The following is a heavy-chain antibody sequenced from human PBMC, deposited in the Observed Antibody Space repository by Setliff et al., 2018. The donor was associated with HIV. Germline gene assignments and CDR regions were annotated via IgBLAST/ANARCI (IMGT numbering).Heavy chain of an antibody. V-gene: IGHV4-61*02. Sequence: PSETLSLTCTVSGGSISSGTYYWSWIRQPAGKGLEWIGRIYTSGSTNYNPSLKTRVTLSVDTSKNQFSLRLSSVTAADTAVYYCARDRLTYYFDYWGQGILVTVSS. CDR2: IYTSGST. CDR3: ARDRLTYYFDY. J-gene: IGHJ4*02. CDR1: GGSISSGTYY. D-gene: IGHD3-22*01.